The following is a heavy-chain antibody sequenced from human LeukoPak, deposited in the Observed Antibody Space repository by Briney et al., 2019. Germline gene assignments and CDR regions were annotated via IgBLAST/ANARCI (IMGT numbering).Heavy chain of an antibody. CDR1: GFSLSTSGVG. CDR3: AHNAGGYSYGYPPYFDY. Sequence: SGPTLVSPTQTLTLTCTFSGFSLSTSGVGVGWIRQPPGKALEWLALIYWDDDKRYSPSLKSRLTITKDTSKNQVVLTMTNMDPVDTATYYCAHNAGGYSYGYPPYFDYWGQGTLVTVSS. V-gene: IGHV2-5*02. D-gene: IGHD5-18*01. J-gene: IGHJ4*02. CDR2: IYWDDDK.